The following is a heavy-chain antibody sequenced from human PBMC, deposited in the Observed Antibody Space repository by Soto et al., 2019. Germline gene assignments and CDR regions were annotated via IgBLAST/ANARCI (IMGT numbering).Heavy chain of an antibody. CDR1: GYTISDYG. J-gene: IGHJ4*02. Sequence: QVQLLQSGAEVKKPGASVKVSCKASGYTISDYGLNWVRQAPGQGLEWMGRINAKSGNTNYAQRFQDRVTMTTDTSTSTAYIEVRGLRSHDTAVYYCARGGLRWITGTTSINYYFDYWGQGTLVSVSS. CDR2: INAKSGNT. D-gene: IGHD1-20*01. V-gene: IGHV1-18*01. CDR3: ARGGLRWITGTTSINYYFDY.